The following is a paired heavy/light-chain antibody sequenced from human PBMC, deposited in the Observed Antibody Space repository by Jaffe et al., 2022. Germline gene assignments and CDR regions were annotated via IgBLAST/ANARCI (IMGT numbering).Heavy chain of an antibody. V-gene: IGHV4-4*02. Sequence: QVQLQESGPGLVKPSGTLSLTCAVSGASISSGNWWSWVRQSPGKGLEWVGETFHDGRSNYNPSLKSRVTISADKSNNQFSLKLTSVTAADTAVYYCARNSKWELMWWGQGTLVTVSS. CDR2: TFHDGRS. CDR1: GASISSGNW. D-gene: IGHD1-26*01. J-gene: IGHJ4*02. CDR3: ARNSKWELMW.
Light chain of an antibody. Sequence: EIVLTQSPGTLSLSPGERATLSCRASQSGSSSYLAWYQQKPGQAPRLLIYAASNRATDIPDRFSGSGSGTDFTLTISRLEPEDFAVYYCQQFTGPPSMYTFGQGTKVEI. J-gene: IGKJ2*01. CDR2: AAS. CDR3: QQFTGPPSMYT. CDR1: QSGSSSY. V-gene: IGKV3-20*01.